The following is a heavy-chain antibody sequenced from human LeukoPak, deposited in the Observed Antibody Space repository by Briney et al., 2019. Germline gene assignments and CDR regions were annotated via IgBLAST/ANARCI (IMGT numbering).Heavy chain of an antibody. Sequence: GGSLRLSCAASGFIFDDYGMSWVRQAPGKGLEWVSGIHWNGGSTGYVDSVKGRFTISRDNAKNSLYLQMNSLRAEDTALYYCARVRYCSSTSCYFSAFDIWGQGTMVTVSS. CDR1: GFIFDDYG. CDR3: ARVRYCSSTSCYFSAFDI. D-gene: IGHD2-2*01. CDR2: IHWNGGST. V-gene: IGHV3-20*04. J-gene: IGHJ3*02.